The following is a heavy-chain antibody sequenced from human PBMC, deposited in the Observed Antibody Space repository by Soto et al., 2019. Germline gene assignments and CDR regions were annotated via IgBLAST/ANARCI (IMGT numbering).Heavy chain of an antibody. CDR2: ISESGGST. CDR1: GFSFSTYA. D-gene: IGHD1-7*01. V-gene: IGHV3-23*01. J-gene: IGHJ4*02. Sequence: EVQLLESGGGLVQPGGSLRLSCVAPGFSFSTYAMSWVRQAPGKGLEWVSGISESGGSTDYADSVKGGFTISRDNSKNTLYLQMNSLRVEDTAVYYCAKNMVELGFDYWGQGTLATVSS. CDR3: AKNMVELGFDY.